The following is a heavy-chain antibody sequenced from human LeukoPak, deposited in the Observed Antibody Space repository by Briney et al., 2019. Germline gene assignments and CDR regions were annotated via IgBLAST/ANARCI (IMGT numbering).Heavy chain of an antibody. V-gene: IGHV1-18*01. CDR2: ISAYNGNT. D-gene: IGHD1-26*01. Sequence: GASVKVSCKASGYTFTSYGISWVRQAPGQGLEWMGWISAYNGNTNYAQKLQGRVTMTTDTSTSTAYMELRSLRSDDTAVYYCAREGYSGSYRAEYFQHWGQGTLVTVSS. J-gene: IGHJ1*01. CDR3: AREGYSGSYRAEYFQH. CDR1: GYTFTSYG.